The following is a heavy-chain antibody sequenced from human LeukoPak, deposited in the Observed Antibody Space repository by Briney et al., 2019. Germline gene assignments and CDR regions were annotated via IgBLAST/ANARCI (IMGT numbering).Heavy chain of an antibody. CDR1: GFTFSSYA. V-gene: IGHV3-23*01. Sequence: RGSLRLSCAASGFTFSSYAMSWVRQAPGKGLEWVSAISGSGGSTYYADSVKGRFTISRDNSKNTLYLQMNSLRAEDTAVYYCARGGRDGYNLDYWGQGTLVTVSS. J-gene: IGHJ4*02. D-gene: IGHD5-24*01. CDR3: ARGGRDGYNLDY. CDR2: ISGSGGST.